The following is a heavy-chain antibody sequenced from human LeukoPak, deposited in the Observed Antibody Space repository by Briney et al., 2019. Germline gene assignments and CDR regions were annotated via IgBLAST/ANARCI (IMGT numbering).Heavy chain of an antibody. V-gene: IGHV3-30*18. CDR3: AKRGNSGAYPDY. CDR1: GFTFNTYA. CDR2: ISYDGSNT. J-gene: IGHJ4*02. D-gene: IGHD1-26*01. Sequence: GGSLRLSCAASGFTFNTYAMHWVRQAPGKGLEWVAVISYDGSNTYYADSVKGRFTISRDNSKNTLYLQMNSLRAEDTAMYYCAKRGNSGAYPDYWGQGALVTVSS.